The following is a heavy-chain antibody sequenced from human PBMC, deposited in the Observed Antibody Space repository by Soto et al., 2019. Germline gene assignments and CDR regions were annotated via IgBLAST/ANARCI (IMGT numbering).Heavy chain of an antibody. J-gene: IGHJ4*02. CDR2: IYDSGST. CDR3: AAGGGLPRYY. CDR1: GGSISSGGYS. V-gene: IGHV4-30-2*01. D-gene: IGHD5-12*01. Sequence: QVQLQESGSGLVKPSQTLSLTCAVSGGSISSGGYSWSWIRQPPGNGLEWIGYIYDSGSTYYHPSLKSRVTISVDRTKNPFSLKPGSVPAADMAVCYCAAGGGLPRYYWGQGTLVTVSS.